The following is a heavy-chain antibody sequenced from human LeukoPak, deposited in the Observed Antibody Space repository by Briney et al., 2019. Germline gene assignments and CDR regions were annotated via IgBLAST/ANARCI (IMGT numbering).Heavy chain of an antibody. Sequence: GGSLRLSCAASGFSFSDYGMHWVRQAPGKGLEWVTFIRYDGSNKYYADSVKGRFTISRDNSMNTLYLQMNSLRAEDTAVYYCAKRAVLTTFQSSLANYYYYMDVWGKGTTVTVSS. J-gene: IGHJ6*03. CDR3: AKRAVLTTFQSSLANYYYYMDV. D-gene: IGHD1-1*01. CDR1: GFSFSDYG. CDR2: IRYDGSNK. V-gene: IGHV3-30*02.